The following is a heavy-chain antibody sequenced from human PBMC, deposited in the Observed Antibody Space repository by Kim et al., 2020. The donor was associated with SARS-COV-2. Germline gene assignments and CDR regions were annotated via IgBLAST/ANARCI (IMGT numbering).Heavy chain of an antibody. D-gene: IGHD3-22*01. J-gene: IGHJ4*02. Sequence: GGSLRLSCAPSGFSVRNTNLSWVRQAPGKGLEWVSLIFSDGRTFYADSVKGRFTVSKDNSKDTLYLQMNSLGAEDTAVYFCARAGYYDSSGHYFYFPFDLGGQGTLVTVSS. V-gene: IGHV3-66*01. CDR3: ARAGYYDSSGHYFYFPFDL. CDR1: GFSVRNTN. CDR2: IFSDGRT.